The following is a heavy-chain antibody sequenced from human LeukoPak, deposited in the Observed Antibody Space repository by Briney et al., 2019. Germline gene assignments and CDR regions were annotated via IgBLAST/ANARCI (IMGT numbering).Heavy chain of an antibody. CDR2: IYYSGST. CDR3: ARDPVYPSGSGSYFKELGTDY. J-gene: IGHJ4*02. V-gene: IGHV4-59*12. D-gene: IGHD3-10*01. Sequence: SETLSLTCTVSGGSISSYYWSWIRQPPGKGLEWIGYIYYSGSTNYNPSLKSRVTISVDTSKNQFSLKLSSVTAADTAVYYCARDPVYPSGSGSYFKELGTDYWGQGTLVTVSS. CDR1: GGSISSYY.